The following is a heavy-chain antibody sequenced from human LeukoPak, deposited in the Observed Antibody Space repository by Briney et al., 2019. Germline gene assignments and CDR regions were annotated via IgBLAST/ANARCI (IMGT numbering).Heavy chain of an antibody. CDR1: GFTFDDYA. V-gene: IGHV3-9*01. D-gene: IGHD6-19*01. J-gene: IGHJ3*02. CDR3: AKGQQWLEDAFDI. Sequence: PGGSLRLSCAASGFTFDDYAMHWVRQAPGKGLEWVSGISWNSGSIGYADSVKGRFTISRDNAKNSLYLQMNSLRAEDTALYYCAKGQQWLEDAFDIWGQGTMVTVSS. CDR2: ISWNSGSI.